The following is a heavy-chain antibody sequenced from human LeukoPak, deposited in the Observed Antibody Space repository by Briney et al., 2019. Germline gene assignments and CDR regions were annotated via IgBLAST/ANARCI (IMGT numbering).Heavy chain of an antibody. J-gene: IGHJ5*02. D-gene: IGHD2-15*01. Sequence: SGPTLVKPTQTLTLTCTFSGFSLSTSGVGVGWIRQPPGKALEWLALIYWNDDKRYSPSLKSRLTITKDTSKKQVVLTMTNMDLVDTATYYCARIWKDIDVVDWFDPWGQGTLVTVSS. CDR1: GFSLSTSGVG. CDR2: IYWNDDK. V-gene: IGHV2-5*01. CDR3: ARIWKDIDVVDWFDP.